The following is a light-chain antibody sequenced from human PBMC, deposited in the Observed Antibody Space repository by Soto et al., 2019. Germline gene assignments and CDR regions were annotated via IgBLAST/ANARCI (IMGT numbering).Light chain of an antibody. Sequence: SLLPQPSSVSGSPGQSITLSCPGTSSDVGGYDYVSWYQQPPDKAPKLLIYDVSNRPSGVSTRFSGSKSGNTASLTISGLQAEDEADYYCSSYTATSTSLNVFGTGT. V-gene: IGLV2-14*01. CDR3: SSYTATSTSLNV. J-gene: IGLJ1*01. CDR1: SSDVGGYDY. CDR2: DVS.